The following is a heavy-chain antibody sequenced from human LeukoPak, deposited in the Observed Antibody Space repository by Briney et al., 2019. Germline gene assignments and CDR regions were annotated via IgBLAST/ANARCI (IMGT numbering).Heavy chain of an antibody. CDR2: INHSGST. Sequence: SETLSLTCAAYGGSFSGYYWSWIRQPPGKGLEWIGEINHSGSTNYNPSLKSRVTISVDTSKNQFSLKLSSVTAADTAVYYCARVAPGYHYYYYMDVWGKGTTVTVSS. V-gene: IGHV4-34*01. J-gene: IGHJ6*03. D-gene: IGHD2-15*01. CDR1: GGSFSGYY. CDR3: ARVAPGYHYYYYMDV.